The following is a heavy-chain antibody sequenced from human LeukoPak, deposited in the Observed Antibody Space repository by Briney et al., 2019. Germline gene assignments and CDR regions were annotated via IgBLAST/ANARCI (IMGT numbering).Heavy chain of an antibody. CDR3: ARDPRFCSGGSCVKNFDY. J-gene: IGHJ4*02. CDR1: GFTFSSYS. CDR2: ISSSSSTI. D-gene: IGHD2-15*01. Sequence: GGSLRLSCAASGFTFSSYSMNWVRQAPGKGLEWVSYISSSSSTIYYADSVKGRFTISRDNAKNSLYLQMNGLRDEDTAVYYCARDPRFCSGGSCVKNFDYWGQGTLVTVSS. V-gene: IGHV3-48*02.